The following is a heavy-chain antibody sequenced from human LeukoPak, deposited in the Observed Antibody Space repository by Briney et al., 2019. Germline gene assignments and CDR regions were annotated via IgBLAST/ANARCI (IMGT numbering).Heavy chain of an antibody. CDR1: GFTFSSYE. V-gene: IGHV3-30*18. D-gene: IGHD1-26*01. CDR3: AKGGPGSYPYYYGMDV. CDR2: ISYDGSNK. Sequence: GGSLRLSCAASGFTFSSYEMNWVRQAPGKGLEWVAVISYDGSNKYYADSVKGRFTISRDNSKNTLYLQMNSLRAEDTAVYYCAKGGPGSYPYYYGMDVWGQGTTVTVSS. J-gene: IGHJ6*02.